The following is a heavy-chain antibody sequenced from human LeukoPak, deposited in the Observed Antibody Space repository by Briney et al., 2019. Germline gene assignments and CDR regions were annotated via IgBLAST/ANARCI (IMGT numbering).Heavy chain of an antibody. J-gene: IGHJ4*02. Sequence: PGGSLRLSCAASGFTSSSYAMSWVRQAPGKGLEWVSAISGSGGSTYYADSVKGRSTISRDNSRNTLYLQMNSLRAEDTAVYYCAKDSRVNYYDSSGYVDYWGQGTLVTVSS. V-gene: IGHV3-23*01. CDR1: GFTSSSYA. D-gene: IGHD3-22*01. CDR3: AKDSRVNYYDSSGYVDY. CDR2: ISGSGGST.